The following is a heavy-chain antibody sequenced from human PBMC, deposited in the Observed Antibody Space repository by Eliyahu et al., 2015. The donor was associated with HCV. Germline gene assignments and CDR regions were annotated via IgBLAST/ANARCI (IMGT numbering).Heavy chain of an antibody. CDR3: ARTRIASPGIPNWFDP. V-gene: IGHV4-39*01. J-gene: IGHJ5*02. CDR2: IDPSGNS. Sequence: QMQLQESGPRQVNPSETLSLTCSVSGDSIITNDYYWAWIRQPPGEGPDRMGRIDPSGNSYYKPSVRSRVTMSVDMSKNQFSLKVTSVTAADTAVYYCARTRIASPGIPNWFDPWGQGILVTVSS. D-gene: IGHD6-13*01. CDR1: GDSIITNDYY.